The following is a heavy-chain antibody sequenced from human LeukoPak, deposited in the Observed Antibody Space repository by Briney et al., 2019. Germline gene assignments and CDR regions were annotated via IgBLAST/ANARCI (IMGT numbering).Heavy chain of an antibody. CDR3: ARDAQWELRAFDV. V-gene: IGHV1-69*06. D-gene: IGHD1-26*01. Sequence: SVKVSCKASGGTFSSYAISWVRQAPGQGLEWMGGIIPIFGTANYAQKFQDRVTITADKSTSTAYMEISSLTSDDTAVYYCARDAQWELRAFDVWGQGTMVIVSS. CDR1: GGTFSSYA. CDR2: IIPIFGTA. J-gene: IGHJ3*01.